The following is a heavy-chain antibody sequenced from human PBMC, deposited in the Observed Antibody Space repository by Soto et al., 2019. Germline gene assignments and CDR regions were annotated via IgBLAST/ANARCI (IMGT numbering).Heavy chain of an antibody. CDR1: GGSIGSGDYY. CDR2: IYYSGST. Sequence: SETLSLTCTVSGGSIGSGDYYWSWIRQPPGKGLEWIGYIYYSGSTYYNPSLKSRVTISVDTSKNQFSLKLSSVTAADTAVYYCARGGSSFVYCGGDRQHDYWGQGTLVTVSS. V-gene: IGHV4-30-4*01. J-gene: IGHJ4*02. CDR3: ARGGSSFVYCGGDRQHDY. D-gene: IGHD2-21*02.